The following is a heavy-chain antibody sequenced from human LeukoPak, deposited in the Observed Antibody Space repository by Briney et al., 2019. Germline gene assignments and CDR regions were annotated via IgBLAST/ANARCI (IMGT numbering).Heavy chain of an antibody. D-gene: IGHD3-9*01. J-gene: IGHJ4*02. Sequence: GGSLRLSCAASGFTFSSYNMNWVRQAPGKGLEWVSSISSSSSYIYYADSVKGRFTISRDNSKNTLYLQMNSLRAEDTAVYYCAKDPYYDILTGLYYFDYWGQGTLVTVSS. CDR2: ISSSSSYI. CDR3: AKDPYYDILTGLYYFDY. CDR1: GFTFSSYN. V-gene: IGHV3-21*04.